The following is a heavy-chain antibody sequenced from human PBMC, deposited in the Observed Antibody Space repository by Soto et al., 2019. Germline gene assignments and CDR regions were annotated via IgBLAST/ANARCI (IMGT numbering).Heavy chain of an antibody. J-gene: IGHJ5*02. Sequence: QLLQSGGGLVQPGGSLTLSCAASGFTFGTTDMSWVRQAPGEGLEWVSTIDGSGGITYYADSVKGRFTISRENSRNTVYLQMNSLRGDDTALYYCVKNSGWFNTWGQGARVTVSS. D-gene: IGHD3-10*01. CDR2: IDGSGGIT. CDR1: GFTFGTTD. V-gene: IGHV3-23*01. CDR3: VKNSGWFNT.